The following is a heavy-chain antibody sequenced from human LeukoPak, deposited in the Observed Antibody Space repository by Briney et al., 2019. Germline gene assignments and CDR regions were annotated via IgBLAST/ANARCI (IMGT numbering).Heavy chain of an antibody. CDR1: GYTFTGYY. Sequence: ASVKVSCKASGYTFTGYYMHWVRQAPGQGLEWMGIINPSGGSTSYAQKFQGRVTMTRDTSTSTVYMELSSLRSEDTAVYYCARDKGYYGSGSYYKPLGYWGQGTLVTVSS. J-gene: IGHJ4*02. V-gene: IGHV1-46*01. D-gene: IGHD3-10*01. CDR3: ARDKGYYGSGSYYKPLGY. CDR2: INPSGGST.